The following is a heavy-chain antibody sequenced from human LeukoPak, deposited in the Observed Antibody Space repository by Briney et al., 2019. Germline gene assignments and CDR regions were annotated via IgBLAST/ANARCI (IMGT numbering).Heavy chain of an antibody. Sequence: SETLSLTCTVSGGSISSSSYYWGWIRQPPGKGLEWIGSIYYSGSTNYNPSLKSRVTTSVDTSKNQFSLKLSSVTAADTAVYYCARVTMVRGVTRGWFDPWGQGTLVTVSS. CDR3: ARVTMVRGVTRGWFDP. CDR1: GGSISSSSYY. V-gene: IGHV4-39*07. J-gene: IGHJ5*02. D-gene: IGHD3-10*01. CDR2: IYYSGST.